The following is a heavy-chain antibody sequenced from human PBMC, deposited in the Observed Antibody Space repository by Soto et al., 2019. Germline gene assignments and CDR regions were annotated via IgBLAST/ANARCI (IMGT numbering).Heavy chain of an antibody. V-gene: IGHV3-23*01. D-gene: IGHD2-15*01. CDR3: AKLRSALGGISAADS. CDR1: GFTFRTYA. CDR2: VSGSGDSA. Sequence: PGGSLRLSCAASGFTFRTYAMSWVRQAQGKGLEWVSSVSGSGDSAHDADSVRGRFFISRDNSQNTLYLQMDSLRVEDTAVYYCAKLRSALGGISAADSWGQGTLVTVSS. J-gene: IGHJ4*02.